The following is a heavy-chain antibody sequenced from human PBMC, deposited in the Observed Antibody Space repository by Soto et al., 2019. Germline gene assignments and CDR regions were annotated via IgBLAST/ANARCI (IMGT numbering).Heavy chain of an antibody. V-gene: IGHV4-30-4*01. CDR3: ARWLINYGGNRNSLFDY. D-gene: IGHD4-17*01. J-gene: IGHJ4*02. Sequence: SETLSLTCTVSGGSISSGDYYWSWIRQPPGKGLEWIGYIYYSGSTYYNPSLKSRVTISVDTSKNQFSLKLSSVTAADTAVYYCARWLINYGGNRNSLFDYWGQGTLVTVSS. CDR1: GGSISSGDYY. CDR2: IYYSGST.